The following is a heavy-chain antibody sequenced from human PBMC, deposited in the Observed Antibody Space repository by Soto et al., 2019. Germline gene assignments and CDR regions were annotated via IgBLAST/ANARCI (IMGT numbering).Heavy chain of an antibody. CDR2: IIPIFGTA. D-gene: IGHD6-13*01. V-gene: IGHV1-69*06. Sequence: SVKVSCKASGGTFSSYAISWVRQAPGQGLEWMGGIIPIFGTANYAQKFQGRVTITADKSTSTAYMELSSLRSEDTAVYCCASEFIAAAGTNWFDPWGQGTLVTVS. CDR1: GGTFSSYA. J-gene: IGHJ5*02. CDR3: ASEFIAAAGTNWFDP.